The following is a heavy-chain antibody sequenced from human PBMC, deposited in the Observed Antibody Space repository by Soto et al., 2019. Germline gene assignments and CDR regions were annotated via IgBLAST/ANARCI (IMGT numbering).Heavy chain of an antibody. CDR1: GFTFSGFD. V-gene: IGHV3-13*01. J-gene: IGHJ6*02. CDR3: ARDRFLIAVDFWFGMDV. CDR2: IGTAGDT. Sequence: PGGSLRLSCEASGFTFSGFDMHWVRQPTGKGLEWVSTIGTAGDTYYADSVKGRFTISRDNSKNTLYLQMNSLRAEDTAVYYCARDRFLIAVDFWFGMDVWGQGTTVTVSS. D-gene: IGHD3-3*01.